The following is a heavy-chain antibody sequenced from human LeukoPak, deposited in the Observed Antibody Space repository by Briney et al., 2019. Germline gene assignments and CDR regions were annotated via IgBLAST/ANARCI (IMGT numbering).Heavy chain of an antibody. CDR1: RFTFSSYS. CDR3: ARDPSGYYFRFDY. V-gene: IGHV3-21*01. Sequence: GESMRPSSAASRFTFSSYSMNWVRQPPGRWMEWVSSISSSNSYIHYADSVKGRFTITRDNAKNSLYLRMNSLRAEDTAVYYCARDPSGYYFRFDYWGQGTLVTVSS. D-gene: IGHD3-22*01. CDR2: ISSSNSYI. J-gene: IGHJ4*02.